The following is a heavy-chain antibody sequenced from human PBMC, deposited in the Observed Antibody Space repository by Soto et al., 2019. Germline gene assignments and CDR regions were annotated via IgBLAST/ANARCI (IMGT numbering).Heavy chain of an antibody. CDR1: GGSISSGDYY. J-gene: IGHJ6*02. V-gene: IGHV4-30-4*01. CDR2: IYYSGST. D-gene: IGHD3-10*01. Sequence: QVQLQESGPGLVKPSQTLSLTCTVSGGSISSGDYYWSWIRQPPGKGLEWIGYIYYSGSTYYNPSLKSRLTISVDTSKNQFSLKLSSVTAADTAVYYCARGRGWFGDGSGGMDVWGQGTTVTVSS. CDR3: ARGRGWFGDGSGGMDV.